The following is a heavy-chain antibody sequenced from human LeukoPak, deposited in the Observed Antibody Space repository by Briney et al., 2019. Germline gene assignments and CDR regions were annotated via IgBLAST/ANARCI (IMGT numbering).Heavy chain of an antibody. CDR1: GGSISSGSYY. J-gene: IGHJ6*02. CDR3: ARGYFWSGSRYGMDV. D-gene: IGHD3-3*01. CDR2: TYTSGST. Sequence: SQTLSLTCTVSGGSISSGSYYWSWIRQPAGKGLEWIGRTYTSGSTNYNPSLKSRVTISVDTSKNQFSLKLSSVTAADTAVYYCARGYFWSGSRYGMDVWGQGTTVTVSS. V-gene: IGHV4-61*02.